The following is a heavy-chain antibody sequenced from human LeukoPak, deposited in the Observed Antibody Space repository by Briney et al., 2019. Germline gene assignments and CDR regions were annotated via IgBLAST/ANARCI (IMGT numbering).Heavy chain of an antibody. CDR1: GYTFTSYD. Sequence: ASVKVSCKASGYTFTSYDINWVRQAPGQGPEWMGVISPSGGSTTYAQKFRGRVTLTRDMSTSTDYLELSSLRSEDTAVYYCARDNSVRDEAWWFNPWGQGTLVTVSS. J-gene: IGHJ5*02. CDR3: ARDNSVRDEAWWFNP. CDR2: ISPSGGST. D-gene: IGHD5-24*01. V-gene: IGHV1-46*01.